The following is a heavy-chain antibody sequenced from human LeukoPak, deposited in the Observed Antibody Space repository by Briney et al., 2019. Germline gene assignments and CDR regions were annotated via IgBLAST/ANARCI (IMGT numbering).Heavy chain of an antibody. V-gene: IGHV6-1*01. D-gene: IGHD6-19*01. CDR3: ARDHSSGWYPTETYFFDY. CDR1: GDSVSSNSAA. J-gene: IGHJ4*02. Sequence: SQTLSRTCAISGDSVSSNSAAWNWIRQSPSRGLEWLGRTYYRSKWYNDYAVSVKSRITINPDTSKNQFSLQLNSVTPEDTAVYYCARDHSSGWYPTETYFFDYWGQGTLVTVSS. CDR2: TYYRSKWYN.